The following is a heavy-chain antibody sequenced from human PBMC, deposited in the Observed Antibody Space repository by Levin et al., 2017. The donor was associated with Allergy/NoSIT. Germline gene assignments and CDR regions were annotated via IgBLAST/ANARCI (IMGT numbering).Heavy chain of an antibody. D-gene: IGHD3-10*01. V-gene: IGHV3-9*01. CDR2: IYWNNDNI. Sequence: SLKISCAASGFTFDDYAMHWVRQTPGKGLEWVSGIYWNNDNIGYADYVKGRFTISRDNAKNSLYLQMNSLRAEDTALYYCAKGLNFGAFDIWGQGRMVTVSS. CDR1: GFTFDDYA. J-gene: IGHJ3*02. CDR3: AKGLNFGAFDI.